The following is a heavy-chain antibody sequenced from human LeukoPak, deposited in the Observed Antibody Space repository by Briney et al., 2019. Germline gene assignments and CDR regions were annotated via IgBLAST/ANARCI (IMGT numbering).Heavy chain of an antibody. CDR2: IIPIFGTA. CDR3: ARVPYSGSYPTLYYYGMDV. D-gene: IGHD1-26*01. V-gene: IGHV1-69*13. J-gene: IGHJ6*02. CDR1: GGTFSSYA. Sequence: SVKVSCKASGGTFSSYAISWVRQAPGQGLAWMGGIIPIFGTANYAQMFQGRITITADESTSTGYMELSSLRSEDTAVYYCARVPYSGSYPTLYYYGMDVWGQGTTVTVSS.